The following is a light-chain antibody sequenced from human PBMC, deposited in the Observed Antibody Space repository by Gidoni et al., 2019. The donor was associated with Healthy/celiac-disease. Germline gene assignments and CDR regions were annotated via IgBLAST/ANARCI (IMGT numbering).Light chain of an antibody. Sequence: DIQMTQSPSSLSASVGDRVTITCRASQSISSYLNWYQQKPGKAPKLLIYAASSLQSGVPSRFSGSGSGTDFTLTISSLQPEDFATDYCQQSYSTLITLGQGTRLEIK. CDR3: QQSYSTLIT. J-gene: IGKJ5*01. V-gene: IGKV1-39*01. CDR2: AAS. CDR1: QSISSY.